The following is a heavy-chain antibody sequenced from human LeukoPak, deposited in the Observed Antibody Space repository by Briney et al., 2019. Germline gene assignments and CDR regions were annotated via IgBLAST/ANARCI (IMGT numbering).Heavy chain of an antibody. CDR3: ARGDGSGWPLDK. V-gene: IGHV3-23*01. CDR1: GFTFSTYA. Sequence: GGSLRLSCVASGFTFSTYAMSWVRQAPGKGLEWVSVISGSGGSTYYADSVKGRFTISRDNSKNTLYLQMNSLRVEDTAVYYCARGDGSGWPLDKWGQGTLVTASS. CDR2: ISGSGGST. J-gene: IGHJ4*02. D-gene: IGHD6-19*01.